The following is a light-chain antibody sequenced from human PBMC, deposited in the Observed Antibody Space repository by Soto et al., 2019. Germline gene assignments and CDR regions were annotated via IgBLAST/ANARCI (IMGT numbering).Light chain of an antibody. Sequence: QSALTQPASVSGSPGQSITISCTGTSSDVGAYNYVSWYQQHPGKAPKLTIFEVTNRPSGVSDRFSGSKSGNTASLTISGLQAEDEADYYCSSYTTNGTPYVFGTGTKLTVL. V-gene: IGLV2-14*01. CDR1: SSDVGAYNY. CDR3: SSYTTNGTPYV. J-gene: IGLJ1*01. CDR2: EVT.